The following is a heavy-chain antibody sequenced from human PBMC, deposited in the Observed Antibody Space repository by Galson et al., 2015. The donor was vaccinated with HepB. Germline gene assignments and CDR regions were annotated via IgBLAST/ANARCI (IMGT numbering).Heavy chain of an antibody. CDR1: GFTFSSYA. J-gene: IGHJ4*02. D-gene: IGHD3-3*01. CDR2: ISGSGGST. CDR3: AKDRRSGFLEWLGYFDY. Sequence: LSLSCAASGFTFSSYATSWVRQAPGKGLEWVSAISGSGGSTYYADSVKGRFTISRDNSKNTLYLQMNSLRAEDTAVYYCAKDRRSGFLEWLGYFDYWGQGTLVTVSS. V-gene: IGHV3-23*01.